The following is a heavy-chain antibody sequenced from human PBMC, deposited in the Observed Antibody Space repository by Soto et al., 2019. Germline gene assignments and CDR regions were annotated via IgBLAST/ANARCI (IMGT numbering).Heavy chain of an antibody. V-gene: IGHV1-18*01. CDR3: ARDLFAGGDWFDP. CDR1: GYTFTIYG. J-gene: IGHJ5*02. D-gene: IGHD3-10*01. CDR2: ISAYNGNT. Sequence: GASVKVSCKASGYTFTIYGIIWVRQAPGQGLEWMGWISAYNGNTNYAQKLQGRVTMTTDTSTSTAYMELRSLRSDDTAVYYCARDLFAGGDWFDPWGQGTLVTVSS.